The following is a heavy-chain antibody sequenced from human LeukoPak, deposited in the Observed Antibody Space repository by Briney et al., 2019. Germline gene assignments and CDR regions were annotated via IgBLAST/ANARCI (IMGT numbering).Heavy chain of an antibody. Sequence: GGSLRLSCAASGFSFYSYSMTWVRQAPGEGLEWVSAISVSGGSTYYADSVKGRFTISRDNSKNTLYLQMNSLRAEDTAVYYCARAHYDGTYNWFDPWGQGTLVTVSS. CDR2: ISVSGGST. CDR3: ARAHYDGTYNWFDP. CDR1: GFSFYSYS. V-gene: IGHV3-23*01. J-gene: IGHJ5*02. D-gene: IGHD3-3*01.